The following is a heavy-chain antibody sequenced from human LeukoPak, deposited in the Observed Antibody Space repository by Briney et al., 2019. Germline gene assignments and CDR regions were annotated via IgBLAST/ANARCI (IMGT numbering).Heavy chain of an antibody. J-gene: IGHJ6*02. CDR1: GFTFSSYS. CDR2: ISGSGGST. D-gene: IGHD6-13*01. Sequence: GGSLRLSCAASGFTFSSYSMSWVRQAPGKGLEWVSAISGSGGSTYYADSVKGRFTISRDNSKNTLYLQMNSLRAEDTAVYYCAKAPRAAAGTYNGMDVWGQGTTVTVSS. CDR3: AKAPRAAAGTYNGMDV. V-gene: IGHV3-23*01.